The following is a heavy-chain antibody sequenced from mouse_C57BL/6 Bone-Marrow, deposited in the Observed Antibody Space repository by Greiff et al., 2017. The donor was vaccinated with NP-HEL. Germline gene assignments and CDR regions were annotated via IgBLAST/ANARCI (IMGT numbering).Heavy chain of an antibody. J-gene: IGHJ2*01. Sequence: QVQLQQSGAELARPGASVKMSCKASGYTFTSYTMHWVKQRPGQGLEWIGYINPSSGYTKYNQKFKDKATLTADKSSSTAYMQLGSLTSEDSAVYYCARWDPYYYDSSYDYFDYWGQGTTLTVSS. CDR1: GYTFTSYT. V-gene: IGHV1-4*01. CDR3: ARWDPYYYDSSYDYFDY. D-gene: IGHD1-1*01. CDR2: INPSSGYT.